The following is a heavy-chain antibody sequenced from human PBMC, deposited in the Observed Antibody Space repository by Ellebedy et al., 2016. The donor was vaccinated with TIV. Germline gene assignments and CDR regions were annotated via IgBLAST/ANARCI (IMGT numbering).Heavy chain of an antibody. D-gene: IGHD1-26*01. V-gene: IGHV3-21*01. J-gene: IGHJ4*02. CDR3: ARAQNPGVGASTY. CDR1: GFTFSSYT. CDR2: ISISSDYI. Sequence: GESLKISCAGTGFTFSSYTMTWVRQAPGQGLEWVSSISISSDYIYYADSVKGRFTISRDNAKNSLFLQMNSLRAEDTAVYYCARAQNPGVGASTYWGQGTPVTVSS.